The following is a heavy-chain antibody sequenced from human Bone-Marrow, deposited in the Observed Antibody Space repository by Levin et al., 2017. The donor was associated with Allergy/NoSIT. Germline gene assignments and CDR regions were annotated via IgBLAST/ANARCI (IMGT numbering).Heavy chain of an antibody. CDR1: GFTFSNFA. D-gene: IGHD6-19*01. CDR3: ARGPGLAVGKGYFDS. V-gene: IGHV3-30-3*01. J-gene: IGHJ5*01. Sequence: GESLKISCAASGFTFSNFAMHWVRQAPGKGLEWVAAIPHDGANTYYTDPVRGRFTISRDNSKNTLFVEMNSLRVEDTAVYYCARGPGLAVGKGYFDSWGQGTLVTVSS. CDR2: IPHDGANT.